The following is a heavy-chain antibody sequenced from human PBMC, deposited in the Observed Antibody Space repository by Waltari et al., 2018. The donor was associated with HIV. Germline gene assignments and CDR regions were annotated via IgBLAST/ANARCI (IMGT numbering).Heavy chain of an antibody. CDR2: ISAYNGNT. D-gene: IGHD3-22*01. V-gene: IGHV1-18*01. J-gene: IGHJ4*02. CDR3: ARDGGARYSSGYYPGDY. Sequence: QVLLEQSGAEVKKPGASVKVSCKASGYTFTSYGISAVRQAPGQGLEWMGWISAYNGNTNYAQKLQGRVAMTTDASTSTAYMELRSLRSDDTAVYYCARDGGARYSSGYYPGDYWGQGTLVTVSS. CDR1: GYTFTSYG.